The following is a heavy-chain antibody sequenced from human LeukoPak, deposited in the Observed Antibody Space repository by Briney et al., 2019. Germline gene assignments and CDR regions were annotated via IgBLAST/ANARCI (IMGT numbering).Heavy chain of an antibody. CDR3: VRVTPHYYLDV. CDR1: GFTFSSYE. CDR2: SRNKANSYTT. J-gene: IGHJ6*03. V-gene: IGHV3-72*01. Sequence: PGGSLRLSCAASGFTFSSYEMNWVRKAPGRGLWWVGRSRNKANSYTTEFAASVKGRFSTSRDDSKNSLYLQMNSLKIEDTAVYYCVRVTPHYYLDVWGRGTTVTVSS. D-gene: IGHD4-23*01.